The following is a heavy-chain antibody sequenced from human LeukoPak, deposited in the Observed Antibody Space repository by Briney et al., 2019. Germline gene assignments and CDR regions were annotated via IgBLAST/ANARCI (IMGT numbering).Heavy chain of an antibody. CDR3: ARDQYDTWSRRGNFDS. CDR1: GFVFTIYT. CDR2: ISGSGNGFSI. Sequence: GGSLRLSCSASGFVFTIYTMYWVRQAPGKGPEYVSTISGSGNGFSIYYADSVKGRFTISRDNTKNSLYLQMNSLRVEDAAVFYCARDQYDTWSRRGNFDSWGQGTLVIVSS. J-gene: IGHJ4*02. D-gene: IGHD3-3*01. V-gene: IGHV3-21*04.